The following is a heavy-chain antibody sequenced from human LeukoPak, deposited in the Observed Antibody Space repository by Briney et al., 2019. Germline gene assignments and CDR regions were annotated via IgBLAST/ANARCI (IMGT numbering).Heavy chain of an antibody. V-gene: IGHV3-30*04. Sequence: GRSLRLSCAASGFTFSSYAMHWVRQAPGKGLEWVAVISYDGSNKYYADSVKGRFTISRDNSKNTLYLQMNSLRAEDTAVYYCARERSRSPFSKSYFDYWGQGTLVTVSS. D-gene: IGHD1-26*01. CDR1: GFTFSSYA. CDR2: ISYDGSNK. CDR3: ARERSRSPFSKSYFDY. J-gene: IGHJ4*02.